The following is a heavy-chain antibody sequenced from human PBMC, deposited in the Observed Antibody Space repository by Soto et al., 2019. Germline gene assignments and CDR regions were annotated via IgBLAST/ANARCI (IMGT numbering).Heavy chain of an antibody. CDR2: INHSGST. CDR3: ARAPAQGNWNLSRRPSRNKNGMDV. V-gene: IGHV4-34*01. CDR1: GGSFSGYY. Sequence: QVQLQQWGAGLLKPSETLSLTCAVYGGSFSGYYWSWIRQPPGKGLEWIGEINHSGSTNYNPSLKSRVTISVDTSKNQFSLKLSSVTAADTAVYYCARAPAQGNWNLSRRPSRNKNGMDVWGQGTTVTVSS. J-gene: IGHJ6*02. D-gene: IGHD1-7*01.